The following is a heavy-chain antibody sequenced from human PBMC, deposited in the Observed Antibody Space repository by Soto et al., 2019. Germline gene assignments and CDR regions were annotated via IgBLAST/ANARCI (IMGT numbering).Heavy chain of an antibody. D-gene: IGHD1-1*01. CDR2: IMPIFRTP. Sequence: QVQLEQSGAEVKKPGSSVKVSCKASGGTFRNSAISWVRQAPGQGLEWMGGIMPIFRTPDYAQKFQGRATITADEDXXXAXXQLSGHRSEATAVYDCARENDRPQLGGNYYYSLVVWGQGTTVTVSS. CDR3: ARENDRPQLGGNYYYSLVV. CDR1: GGTFRNSA. J-gene: IGHJ6*02. V-gene: IGHV1-69*12.